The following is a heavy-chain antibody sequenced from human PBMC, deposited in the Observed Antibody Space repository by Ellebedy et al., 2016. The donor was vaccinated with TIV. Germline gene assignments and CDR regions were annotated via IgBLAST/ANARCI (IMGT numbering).Heavy chain of an antibody. D-gene: IGHD2-21*02. CDR2: INPNSGGT. CDR1: GYTFTGYY. V-gene: IGHV1-2*02. Sequence: ASVKVSXKASGYTFTGYYMHWVRQAPGQGLEWMGWINPNSGGTNYAQKFQGRVTMSRDTSISTAYMELSRLRSDDTAVYYCASSRAYCGGDCYSGYYWGQGTLVTVSS. CDR3: ASSRAYCGGDCYSGYY. J-gene: IGHJ4*02.